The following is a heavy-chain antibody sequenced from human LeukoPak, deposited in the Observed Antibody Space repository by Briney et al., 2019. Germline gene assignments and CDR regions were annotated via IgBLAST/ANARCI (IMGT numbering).Heavy chain of an antibody. D-gene: IGHD6-13*01. J-gene: IGHJ2*01. Sequence: GSSVKVSCKASGGTFSSYAISWVRQAPGQGLEWMGWINPSSGGTNYAQKFQGRVTMTRDTSISTADMELSRLRSDDTAVYYCARAGIVVAGTWYFDLWGRGTLVTVSS. CDR2: INPSSGGT. V-gene: IGHV1-2*02. CDR1: GGTFSSYA. CDR3: ARAGIVVAGTWYFDL.